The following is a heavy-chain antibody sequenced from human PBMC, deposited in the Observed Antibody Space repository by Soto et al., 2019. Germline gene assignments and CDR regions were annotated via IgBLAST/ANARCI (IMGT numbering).Heavy chain of an antibody. CDR1: GYTFTSYD. CDR2: MNPNSGNT. V-gene: IGHV1-8*01. CDR3: ARGVDYYGSGSYYTHKGWFDP. D-gene: IGHD3-10*01. J-gene: IGHJ5*02. Sequence: QVQLVQSGAEVKKPGASVKVSCKASGYTFTSYDINWVRQATGQGLEWMGWMNPNSGNTGYAQKFQGRVTMTRNTSISTVYMELSSLRSQDTAVYYCARGVDYYGSGSYYTHKGWFDPWGQGTLVTVSS.